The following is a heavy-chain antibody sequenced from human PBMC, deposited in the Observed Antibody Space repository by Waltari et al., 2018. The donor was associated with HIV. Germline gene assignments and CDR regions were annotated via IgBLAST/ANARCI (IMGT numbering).Heavy chain of an antibody. Sequence: QVQLYVSGPGQVIHSEIQSLTSGVCVYSLGSAANCAWIRQSSGKGMEWMGSILHSGSTYYNPSLKSRVTISVDTSKNQFSRRLSYVTAAYTAVYYCARIHFRLDYYYYGMDVWGQGTTVTVSS. CDR1: VYSLGSAAN. CDR2: ILHSGST. V-gene: IGHV4-38-2*01. CDR3: ARIHFRLDYYYYGMDV. J-gene: IGHJ6*02.